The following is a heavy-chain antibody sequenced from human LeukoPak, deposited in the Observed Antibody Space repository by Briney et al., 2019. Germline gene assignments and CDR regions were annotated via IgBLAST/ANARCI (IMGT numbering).Heavy chain of an antibody. CDR3: ARGPSSSAYQNWFDP. CDR1: GGSISSYY. D-gene: IGHD3-22*01. CDR2: IYTSGST. Sequence: SETLSLTCTVSGGSISSYYWRWIRQPAGKELEWIGRIYTSGSTNYNPSLKSRVTMSVDTSKNQFSLKLSSVTVADTAVYYCARGPSSSAYQNWFDPWGQRTLVTVSS. J-gene: IGHJ5*02. V-gene: IGHV4-4*07.